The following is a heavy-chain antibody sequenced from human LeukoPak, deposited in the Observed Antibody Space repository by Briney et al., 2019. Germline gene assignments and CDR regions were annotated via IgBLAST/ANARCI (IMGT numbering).Heavy chain of an antibody. D-gene: IGHD1-26*01. CDR3: AKNGQSGFSFDP. V-gene: IGHV4-34*01. CDR2: GNHNGGT. J-gene: IGHJ5*02. CDR1: GGSFNGYY. Sequence: SETLSLTRAVYGGSFNGYYWSWIRQPPGKGLEWIGEGNHNGGTKYNPSLKSRVTISADSSKNQFSLKLSSVTAADTAVYYCAKNGQSGFSFDPWGQGTLVTVSS.